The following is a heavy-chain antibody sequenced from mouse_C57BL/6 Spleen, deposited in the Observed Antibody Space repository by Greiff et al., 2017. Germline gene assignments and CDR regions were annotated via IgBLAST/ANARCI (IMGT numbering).Heavy chain of an antibody. J-gene: IGHJ4*01. Sequence: QVQLQQSGAELVKPGASVKLSCKASGYTFTSYWMHWVKQRPGRGLEWIGRIDPNSGGTKYNEKFKSKATLTVDKPSSTAYMQLSSLTSEDSAVYYCARVTVVATDYAMDYWGQGTSVTVSS. CDR2: IDPNSGGT. D-gene: IGHD1-1*01. V-gene: IGHV1-72*01. CDR1: GYTFTSYW. CDR3: ARVTVVATDYAMDY.